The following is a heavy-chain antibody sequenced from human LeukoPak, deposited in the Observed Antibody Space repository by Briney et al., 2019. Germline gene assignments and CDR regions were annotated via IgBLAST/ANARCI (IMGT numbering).Heavy chain of an antibody. Sequence: GASVKVSCKASGYTFTSYGISWVRQAPGQGLEWMGWISAYNGNTNYAQKLQGRVTMTTDTSTSTDYMELRSLRSDDTAVYYCARDEYGAGRSGVDYWGQGTLVTVSS. CDR1: GYTFTSYG. J-gene: IGHJ4*02. D-gene: IGHD4-17*01. V-gene: IGHV1-18*01. CDR3: ARDEYGAGRSGVDY. CDR2: ISAYNGNT.